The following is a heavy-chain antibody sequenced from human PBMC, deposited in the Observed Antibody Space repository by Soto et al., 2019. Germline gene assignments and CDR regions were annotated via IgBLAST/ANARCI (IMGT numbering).Heavy chain of an antibody. CDR2: IIPVFGTA. Sequence: QVQLVQSGAEVKKAGSSVKVSCKVSGGTFSSYFINWVRQAPGQGLEWVGGIIPVFGTASYAEKFQGRVTITADESTSTAYLELSSLRPDDTAVYYCARETPSAAAAYYYYGLDVWGQGTTLTVPS. CDR1: GGTFSSYF. CDR3: ARETPSAAAAYYYYGLDV. J-gene: IGHJ6*02. D-gene: IGHD6-13*01. V-gene: IGHV1-69*01.